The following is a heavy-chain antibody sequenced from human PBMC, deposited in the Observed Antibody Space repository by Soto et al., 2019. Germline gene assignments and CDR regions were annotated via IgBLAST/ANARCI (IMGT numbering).Heavy chain of an antibody. D-gene: IGHD3-22*01. V-gene: IGHV3-33*01. CDR3: AGDLRRRGGYSGLGY. J-gene: IGHJ4*02. CDR2: IWYDGSNK. CDR1: GFTFSSYG. Sequence: QVQLVESGGGVVQPGRSLRLSCAASGFTFSSYGMHWVRQAPGKGLEWVAVIWYDGSNKYYADSVKGRFTISRDNSKNTLYLQMNSLRAEDTAVYYCAGDLRRRGGYSGLGYRGQGPLVTVSS.